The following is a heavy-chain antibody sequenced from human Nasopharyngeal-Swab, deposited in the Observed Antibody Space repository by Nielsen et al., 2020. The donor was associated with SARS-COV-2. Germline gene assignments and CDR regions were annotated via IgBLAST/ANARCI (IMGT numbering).Heavy chain of an antibody. Sequence: GGSLRLSCAASGFTFSDYYMSWVRQAPGKGLEWVSYISSSGSTIYYADSVKGRFTISRDNAKNSLYLQMNSLRAEDTAVYYCASARDYYGSGSYDYWGQGTLVTVSS. CDR3: ASARDYYGSGSYDY. CDR2: ISSSGSTI. D-gene: IGHD3-10*01. CDR1: GFTFSDYY. J-gene: IGHJ4*02. V-gene: IGHV3-11*01.